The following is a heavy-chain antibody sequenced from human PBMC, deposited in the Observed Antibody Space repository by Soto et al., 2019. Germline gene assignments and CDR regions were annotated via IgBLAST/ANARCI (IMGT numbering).Heavy chain of an antibody. Sequence: QVQLVQSGAEVKKPGASVKVSCKASGYTFTSFGISWVRQAPGQGLEWMGWISAYNGHTNYAQYLQDRVVMTTETSTSTAYMELRRLRSDDTAVYYGSRPTDYYYYSLDVWGQGTTVTVSS. CDR1: GYTFTSFG. V-gene: IGHV1-18*01. CDR2: ISAYNGHT. J-gene: IGHJ6*02. CDR3: SRPTDYYYYSLDV.